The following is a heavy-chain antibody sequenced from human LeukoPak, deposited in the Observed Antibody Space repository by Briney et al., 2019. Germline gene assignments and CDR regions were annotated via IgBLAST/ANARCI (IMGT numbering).Heavy chain of an antibody. V-gene: IGHV4-38-2*01. D-gene: IGHD3-9*01. CDR1: GYSINSGYY. Sequence: KPSETLSLTCAVSGYSINSGYYWGWIRQPPGKGLEWIGSIYHSGSTYYNPSLKSRVTISVDTSKNQFSLKLSSVTAADTAVYYCARGVFDWARSTFDYWGQGTLVTVSS. J-gene: IGHJ4*02. CDR3: ARGVFDWARSTFDY. CDR2: IYHSGST.